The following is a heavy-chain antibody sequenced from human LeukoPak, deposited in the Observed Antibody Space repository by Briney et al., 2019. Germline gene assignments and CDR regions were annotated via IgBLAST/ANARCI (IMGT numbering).Heavy chain of an antibody. CDR3: TTGVVLWFGELIDAFDI. D-gene: IGHD3-10*01. V-gene: IGHV3-15*01. CDR1: GFTFSNAW. Sequence: GGSLRLSCAASGFTFSNAWMSWVRQAPGKGLEWVGRIKSKTDGGTTDYAAPVKGRFTISRDDSRHTLYLQMNSLKTEDTAVYYCTTGVVLWFGELIDAFDIWGQGTMVTVSS. J-gene: IGHJ3*02. CDR2: IKSKTDGGTT.